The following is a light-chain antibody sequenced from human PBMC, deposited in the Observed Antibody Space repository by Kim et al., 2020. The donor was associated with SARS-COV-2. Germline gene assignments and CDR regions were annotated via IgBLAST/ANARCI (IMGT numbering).Light chain of an antibody. CDR2: GVS. J-gene: IGKJ4*01. CDR3: QQYHNWPPLT. CDR1: QSVSSK. V-gene: IGKV3-15*01. Sequence: APGERATLSCRASQSVSSKLAWYQQKPGQAPRLLIYGVSTRATGIPARFSGSGSGTEFTLTISSLQSEDFAVYYCQQYHNWPPLTFGGGTKVDIK.